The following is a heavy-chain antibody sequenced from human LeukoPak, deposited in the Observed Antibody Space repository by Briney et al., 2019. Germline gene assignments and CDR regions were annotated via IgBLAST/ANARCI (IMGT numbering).Heavy chain of an antibody. CDR2: ISSATSYI. J-gene: IGHJ4*02. D-gene: IGHD6-13*01. CDR3: ARGDSSTWQRHFDS. CDR1: GFTFSSYS. V-gene: IGHV3-21*01. Sequence: GGSLRLSCVPSGFTFSSYSMNWVRQAPGKGLEWVSSISSATSYIYYADSVKGRFTISRDNAKNSLYLQMNSLRAEDTAVYYCARGDSSTWQRHFDSWDRGTLVTVSS.